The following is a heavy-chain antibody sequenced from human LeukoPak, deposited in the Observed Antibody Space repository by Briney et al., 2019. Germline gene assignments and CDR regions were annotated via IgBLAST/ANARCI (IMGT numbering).Heavy chain of an antibody. CDR2: ISYDGSNK. Sequence: GGSLRLSCAASGFIFSSFGMHWVRQAPGKGLEWVAVISYDGSNKYYADSVKGRFTISRDNSKNTLYLQMNSLRAEDTAVYYCARGTDFWSGYLPGYYYYYMDVWGKGTTVTVSS. V-gene: IGHV3-30*19. D-gene: IGHD3-3*01. CDR3: ARGTDFWSGYLPGYYYYYMDV. J-gene: IGHJ6*03. CDR1: GFIFSSFG.